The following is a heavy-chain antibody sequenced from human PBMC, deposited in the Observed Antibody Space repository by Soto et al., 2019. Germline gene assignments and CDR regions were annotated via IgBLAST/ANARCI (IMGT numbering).Heavy chain of an antibody. CDR2: ISAYNGNT. J-gene: IGHJ4*02. Sequence: XAVKVACKASGYPFTSYGISWVRQAPGQGLEWMGWISAYNGNTNYAQKLQGRVTMTTDTSTSTAYMELRSLRSDDTAVYYCARHYYDSSGYRKVDYCGQGTLVTVSS. CDR3: ARHYYDSSGYRKVDY. D-gene: IGHD3-22*01. V-gene: IGHV1-18*01. CDR1: GYPFTSYG.